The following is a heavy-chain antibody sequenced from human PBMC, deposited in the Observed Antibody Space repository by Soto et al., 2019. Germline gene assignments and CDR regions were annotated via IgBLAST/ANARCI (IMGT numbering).Heavy chain of an antibody. Sequence: GGSLRLSCAASGFTFSSYSMNWVRQAPGKGLEWVSYISSSSSTIYYADSVEGRFTISRDNAKNSLYLQMNSLRDEDTAVYYCARDAGYSSGWYVYYFDYWGQGTLVTVSS. CDR1: GFTFSSYS. J-gene: IGHJ4*02. D-gene: IGHD6-19*01. V-gene: IGHV3-48*02. CDR3: ARDAGYSSGWYVYYFDY. CDR2: ISSSSSTI.